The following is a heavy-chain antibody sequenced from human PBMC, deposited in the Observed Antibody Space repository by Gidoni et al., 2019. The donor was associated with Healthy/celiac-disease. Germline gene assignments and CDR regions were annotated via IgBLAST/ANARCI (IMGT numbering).Heavy chain of an antibody. D-gene: IGHD3-22*01. Sequence: QVQLVESGGGVVQPGRSLRLSCAASGFTFSSYGMHWVRQAPGKGLEWVAVISYDGSNKYYADSVKGRFTISRDNSKNTLYLQMNSLRAEDTAVYYCAKDRRSSGYYSWFDPWGQGTLVTVSS. CDR1: GFTFSSYG. V-gene: IGHV3-30*18. J-gene: IGHJ5*02. CDR3: AKDRRSSGYYSWFDP. CDR2: ISYDGSNK.